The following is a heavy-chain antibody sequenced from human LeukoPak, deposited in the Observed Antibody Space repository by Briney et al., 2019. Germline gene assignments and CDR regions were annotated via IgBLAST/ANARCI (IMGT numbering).Heavy chain of an antibody. CDR3: ARDIDYGGNSYYFDY. CDR1: GFTFSSYS. D-gene: IGHD4-23*01. Sequence: PGGSLRLSCAASGFTFSSYSMNWVRQAPGKGLERVSSISSSSSYIYYADSVKGRFTISRDNAKNSLYLQMNSLRAEDTAVYYCARDIDYGGNSYYFDYWGQGTLVTVSS. V-gene: IGHV3-21*01. CDR2: ISSSSSYI. J-gene: IGHJ4*02.